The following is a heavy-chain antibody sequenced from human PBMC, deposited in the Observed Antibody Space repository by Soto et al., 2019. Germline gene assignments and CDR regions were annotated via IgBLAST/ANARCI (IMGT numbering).Heavy chain of an antibody. J-gene: IGHJ4*02. V-gene: IGHV1-69*13. CDR3: AREGGGYSYHNLFDY. CDR2: IIPIFGTA. D-gene: IGHD5-18*01. Sequence: SVKVSCKASGGTFSSYAISWVRQAPGQGLEWMGGIIPIFGTANYAQKFQGRVTITADESTSTAYMELSSLRSEDTAVYYCAREGGGYSYHNLFDYWGQGTLVTVSS. CDR1: GGTFSSYA.